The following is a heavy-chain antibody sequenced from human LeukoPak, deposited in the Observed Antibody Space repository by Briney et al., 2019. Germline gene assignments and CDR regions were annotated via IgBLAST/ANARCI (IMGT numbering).Heavy chain of an antibody. D-gene: IGHD3-10*01. CDR2: ISAYNGNT. V-gene: IGHV1-18*01. Sequence: GASVKVSCKASGYTFTNYGISWWRRAPGQGLEWLGWISAYNGNTNYAQKLQGRVTMTTDTSTSTAYMELRSLRFDDTAVYYCARGEGFTMVRGVISDYWGQGTLVTVSS. J-gene: IGHJ4*02. CDR1: GYTFTNYG. CDR3: ARGEGFTMVRGVISDY.